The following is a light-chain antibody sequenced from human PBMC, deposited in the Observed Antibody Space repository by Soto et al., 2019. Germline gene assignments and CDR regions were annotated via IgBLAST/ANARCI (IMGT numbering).Light chain of an antibody. Sequence: TQTPLSLPVTPGQPASISCKSSQSLLHSDGQTYLYWYFQRPGQSPRLLIYQVYKRFSGVPDRFSGSGSGTDFTLKISRVEAEEFGVDYCLQALQTPLTFGGGTKVDIK. J-gene: IGKJ4*01. CDR2: QVY. V-gene: IGKV2-29*03. CDR3: LQALQTPLT. CDR1: QSLLHSDGQTY.